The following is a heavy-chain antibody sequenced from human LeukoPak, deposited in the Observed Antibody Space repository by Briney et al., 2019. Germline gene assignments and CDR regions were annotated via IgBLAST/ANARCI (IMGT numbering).Heavy chain of an antibody. CDR1: GFTFSSYA. Sequence: GSLRLSCAASGFTFSSYAMSWVRQAPGKGLEWVSAISGSGGSTYYADSVKGRFTISRGNSKNTLYLQMNSLRAEDTAVYYCAKDLRQWLAFFDYWGQGTLVTVSS. CDR2: ISGSGGST. CDR3: AKDLRQWLAFFDY. J-gene: IGHJ4*02. V-gene: IGHV3-23*01. D-gene: IGHD6-19*01.